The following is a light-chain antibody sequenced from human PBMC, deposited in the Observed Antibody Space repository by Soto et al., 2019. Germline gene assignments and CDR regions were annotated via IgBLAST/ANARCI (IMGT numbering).Light chain of an antibody. CDR2: GAS. Sequence: EIVLTRSPGTLSLSPGERATLSCMASQSVSSSYLAWYQQKPGQAPRLLIYGASSRATGIPDRFSGSGSGTDFTLTISRLEPEDFAVYYCQQYGSSPLTFGGGTKVEIK. CDR1: QSVSSSY. V-gene: IGKV3-20*01. J-gene: IGKJ4*01. CDR3: QQYGSSPLT.